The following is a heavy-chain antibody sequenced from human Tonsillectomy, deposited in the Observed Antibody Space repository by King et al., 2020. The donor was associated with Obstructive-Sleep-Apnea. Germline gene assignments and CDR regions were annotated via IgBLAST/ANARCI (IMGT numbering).Heavy chain of an antibody. CDR2: IYYSGST. CDR3: ARNVWEYDNSGYYPDF. J-gene: IGHJ4*02. Sequence: PLQESGPGLVKPSETLSLTCTVSGGSMSSYYWSWIRPPPGKGLEWIGYIYYSGSTNYNPSLKSRVTISVDTSKNQFSLKLTSVNAADTAVYYCARNVWEYDNSGYYPDFWGQGTLVIVSS. D-gene: IGHD3-22*01. V-gene: IGHV4-59*01. CDR1: GGSMSSYY.